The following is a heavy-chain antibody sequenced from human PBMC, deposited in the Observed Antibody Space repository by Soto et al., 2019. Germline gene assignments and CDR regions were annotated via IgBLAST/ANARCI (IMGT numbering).Heavy chain of an antibody. Sequence: PGGSLRLSCAASGFTFSSYGMHWVRQAPGKGLEWVAVISYDGSNKYYADSVKGRFTISRDNSKNTLYLQMNSLRAEDTAVYYCAKVSGSYRYPPYYYYYGMDVWGQGTTVTVSS. V-gene: IGHV3-30*18. D-gene: IGHD3-16*02. CDR3: AKVSGSYRYPPYYYYYGMDV. CDR2: ISYDGSNK. J-gene: IGHJ6*02. CDR1: GFTFSSYG.